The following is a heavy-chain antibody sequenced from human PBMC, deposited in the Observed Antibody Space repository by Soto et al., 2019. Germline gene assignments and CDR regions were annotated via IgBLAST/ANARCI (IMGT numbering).Heavy chain of an antibody. CDR1: GYTFTSYD. D-gene: IGHD2-8*02. CDR2: ISTYSGTT. J-gene: IGHJ5*02. Sequence: GASVKVSCKASGYTFTSYDSTWVRQAPGQGLEWMGWISTYSGTTNYAQKFRGRVAMSTDTSPTTAYMELRSLRTDDKAEYYCARGNNPSSGFAPWGQGTKVPVS. V-gene: IGHV1-18*01. CDR3: ARGNNPSSGFAP.